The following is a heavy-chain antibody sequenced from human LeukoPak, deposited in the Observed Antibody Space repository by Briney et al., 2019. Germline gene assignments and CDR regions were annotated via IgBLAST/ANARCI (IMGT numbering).Heavy chain of an antibody. Sequence: SETLSLTCTVSGGLISRIEYYWSWIRQSPVKGLEWLGHIYHTGTTLYSPHLSNRLSISVDSSRNQFSLKLSSVTAADTAVYYCARQHTVVVPAAIDYWGQGTLVTVSS. CDR3: ARQHTVVVPAAIDY. J-gene: IGHJ4*02. D-gene: IGHD2-2*01. CDR1: GGLISRIEYY. V-gene: IGHV4-30-4*01. CDR2: IYHTGTT.